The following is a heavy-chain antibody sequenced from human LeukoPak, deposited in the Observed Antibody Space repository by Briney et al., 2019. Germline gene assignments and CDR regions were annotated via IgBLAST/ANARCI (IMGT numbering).Heavy chain of an antibody. D-gene: IGHD1-26*01. CDR1: GFIFSNYP. CDR3: GKYLQTTVGANDY. V-gene: IGHV3-23*01. J-gene: IGHJ4*02. Sequence: GGSLRLSCAASGFIFSNYPMNWVRQAPGKGLECVSVISGSGGATFYGDSVQGRFTISRDNSRDTLYLQMNSLTAEDTAVYYCGKYLQTTVGANDYWGQGTLVTVSS. CDR2: ISGSGGAT.